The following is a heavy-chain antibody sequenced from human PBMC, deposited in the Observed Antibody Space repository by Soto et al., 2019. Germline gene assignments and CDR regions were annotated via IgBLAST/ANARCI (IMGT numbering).Heavy chain of an antibody. V-gene: IGHV3-13*01. D-gene: IGHD2-15*01. J-gene: IGHJ4*02. CDR1: GFTFSSYD. CDR3: ARTGYCRGGSCYYFDY. Sequence: EVQLVESGGGLVQPGGSLRLSCAASGFTFSSYDMHWVRQATGKGLEWVSAIGTAGDTYYPGSVKGRFTISRENAKNSLYIQKNSLRAGDTAVYYCARTGYCRGGSCYYFDYWGQGTLVTVSS. CDR2: IGTAGDT.